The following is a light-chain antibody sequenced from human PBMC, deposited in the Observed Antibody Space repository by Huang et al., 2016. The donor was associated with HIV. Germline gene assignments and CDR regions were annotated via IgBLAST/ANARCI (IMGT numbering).Light chain of an antibody. V-gene: IGKV3-11*01. CDR1: QNIGTY. CDR2: DTS. Sequence: EIVLTQSPVTLSLSPGNRATLSCRASQNIGTYLACYQQKSGQAPRLRIYDTSNRAAGIPARFSASGSETDFTLTIDSLDPDDFAIYHCQQRSKWPLTFGGGTRVEMK. CDR3: QQRSKWPLT. J-gene: IGKJ4*01.